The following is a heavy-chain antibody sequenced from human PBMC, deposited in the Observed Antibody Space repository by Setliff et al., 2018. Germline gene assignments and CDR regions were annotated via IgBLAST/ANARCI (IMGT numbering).Heavy chain of an antibody. D-gene: IGHD3-10*01. CDR1: GDSLSGDNYF. Sequence: PSETLSVTCTVSGDSLSGDNYFWSWIRHLPGKGLQWLGHIYYTGKTYYNPSLKSRLEMSVDTSKREFALRLSSVTAADTAVYYCARTSTYVLGSGSYWDKWFDPWSQGTLVTVSS. J-gene: IGHJ5*02. V-gene: IGHV4-30-4*02. CDR2: IYYTGKT. CDR3: ARTSTYVLGSGSYWDKWFDP.